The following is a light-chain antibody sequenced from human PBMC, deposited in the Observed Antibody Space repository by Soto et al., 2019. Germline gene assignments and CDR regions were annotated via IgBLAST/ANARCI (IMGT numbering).Light chain of an antibody. J-gene: IGLJ1*01. CDR1: SSDVGGYNY. CDR3: SSFTSSSTQV. V-gene: IGLV2-14*01. Sequence: QSVLTQPASVSGSPGQSITISCTGTSSDVGGYNYVSWYQQHPGKVPKLMIYEVSNRPSGVVNRFSGSKSGNTASLTISGLQAEDEADYYCSSFTSSSTQVFRTGTKLTVL. CDR2: EVS.